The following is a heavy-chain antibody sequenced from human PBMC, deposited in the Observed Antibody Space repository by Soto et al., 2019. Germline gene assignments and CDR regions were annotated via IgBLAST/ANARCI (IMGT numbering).Heavy chain of an antibody. J-gene: IGHJ3*01. D-gene: IGHD2-8*02. CDR1: GFTFSDHL. Sequence: QVQLVQSGAEVWKPVASVNISCRASGFTFSDHLINWVRQVPGQSLEWMGWINPDNGNTKYSQTLQGRVTISRHSSASIVYVEVSDVTAEDTAVFYCARDILSVGPRANDAFDVWGQGTMVTVSS. CDR3: ARDILSVGPRANDAFDV. V-gene: IGHV1-3*01. CDR2: INPDNGNT.